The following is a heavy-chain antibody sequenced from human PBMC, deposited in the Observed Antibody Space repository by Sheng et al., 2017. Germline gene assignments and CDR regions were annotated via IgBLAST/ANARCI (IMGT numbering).Heavy chain of an antibody. CDR3: ARDRGTGSSWSYYFDT. D-gene: IGHD6-13*01. CDR2: IIPIIGTG. CDR1: GGTLIGDS. Sequence: QVQLVQSGAEVKRPQSSLKVSCKTSGGTLIGDSISWVRQAPGQRPEWMGRIIPIIGTGHPAQKFQDRVKLTADTVTNTVYVELSGLTSEDTAVYYCARDRGTGSSWSYYFDTWGQGTPGPPSPQ. J-gene: IGHJ4*02. V-gene: IGHV1-69*08.